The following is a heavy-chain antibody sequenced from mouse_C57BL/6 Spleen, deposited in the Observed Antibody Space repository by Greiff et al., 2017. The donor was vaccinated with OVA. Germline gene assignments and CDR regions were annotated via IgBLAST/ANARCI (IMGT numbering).Heavy chain of an antibody. CDR1: GFTFSSYA. J-gene: IGHJ2*01. V-gene: IGHV5-9-1*02. CDR2: ISSGGDYI. D-gene: IGHD1-1*01. CDR3: TREGYGSSYGY. Sequence: EVKLMESGEGLVKPGGSLKLSCAASGFTFSSYAMSWVRQTPEKRLEWVAYISSGGDYIYYADTVKGRFTISRDNARNTLYLQMSSLKSEDTAMYYCTREGYGSSYGYWGQGTTLTVSS.